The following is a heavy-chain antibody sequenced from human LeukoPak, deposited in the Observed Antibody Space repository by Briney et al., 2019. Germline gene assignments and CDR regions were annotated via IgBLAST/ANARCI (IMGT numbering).Heavy chain of an antibody. V-gene: IGHV4-59*02. J-gene: IGHJ4*02. D-gene: IGHD4-17*01. CDR2: IYYSGNT. CDR3: ARHKDSGDYPLDY. Sequence: SETLSLTCTVSGGSVSGYYWSWIRQPPGKGLEWMGYIYYSGNTNYNPSLKSRLIMSLDTSKNHFSLKLNSVTAADTAVYYCARHKDSGDYPLDYWGQGILVSVSS. CDR1: GGSVSGYY.